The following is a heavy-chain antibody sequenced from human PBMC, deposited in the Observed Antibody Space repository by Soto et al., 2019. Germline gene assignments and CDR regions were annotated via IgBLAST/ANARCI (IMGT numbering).Heavy chain of an antibody. CDR2: ISYDGSNK. J-gene: IGHJ4*02. CDR1: GFTFSSYS. D-gene: IGHD6-13*01. CDR3: AKEAAGIPFDY. V-gene: IGHV3-30*18. Sequence: VQLVESGGGLVKPGGSLRLSCAASGFTFSSYSMNWVRQAPGKGLEWVAVISYDGSNKYYADSVKGRFTISRDNSKNTLYLQMNSLRAEDTAVYYCAKEAAGIPFDYWGQGTLVTVSS.